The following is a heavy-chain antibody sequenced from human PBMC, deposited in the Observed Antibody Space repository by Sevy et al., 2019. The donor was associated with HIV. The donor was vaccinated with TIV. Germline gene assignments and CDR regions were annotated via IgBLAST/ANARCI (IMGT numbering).Heavy chain of an antibody. Sequence: GGSLRLSCAASGFTFSSYWMSWVRQAPGKGLEWVANIKQDGSEKYYVDSVKGRFTIPRDNAKNSLYLQMNSLRAEDTAVYYCARDVPGIASIAAAGFDYWGQGTLVTVSS. D-gene: IGHD6-13*01. CDR1: GFTFSSYW. J-gene: IGHJ4*02. CDR3: ARDVPGIASIAAAGFDY. V-gene: IGHV3-7*01. CDR2: IKQDGSEK.